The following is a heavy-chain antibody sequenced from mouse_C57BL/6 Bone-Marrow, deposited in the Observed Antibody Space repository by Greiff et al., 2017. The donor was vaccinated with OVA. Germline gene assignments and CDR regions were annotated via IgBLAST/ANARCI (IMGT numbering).Heavy chain of an antibody. D-gene: IGHD2-5*01. CDR3: ASIYSNYGGGYFDY. V-gene: IGHV1-78*01. CDR2: IYPRDGST. J-gene: IGHJ2*01. CDR1: GYTFTDHT. Sequence: VKLVESDAELVKPGASVKISCKVSGYTFTDHTIHWMKQRPEQGLEWIGYIYPRDGSTKYNEKFKGKATLTADKSSSTAYMQLNSLTSEDSAVYFCASIYSNYGGGYFDYWGQGTTLTVSS.